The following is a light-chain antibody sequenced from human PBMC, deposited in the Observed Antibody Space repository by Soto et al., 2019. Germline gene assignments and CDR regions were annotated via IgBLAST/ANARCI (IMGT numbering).Light chain of an antibody. CDR3: QQFGTSPLVT. V-gene: IGKV3-20*01. CDR1: HSVSSSY. Sequence: EIVFTQSPCTLSLSPGERATLSCRASHSVSSSYLAWYQQKPGQTPRLLIYGASTRATGIPARFSGSGSGTDFTLTISRLEPEDFAVYYCQQFGTSPLVTFGPGTKVDIK. CDR2: GAS. J-gene: IGKJ3*01.